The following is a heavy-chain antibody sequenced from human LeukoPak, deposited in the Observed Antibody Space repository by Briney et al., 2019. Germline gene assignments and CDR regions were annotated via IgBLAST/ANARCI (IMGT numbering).Heavy chain of an antibody. CDR2: ISYDGSNK. D-gene: IGHD2-2*01. CDR1: GFTFSSYG. CDR3: ASDIVVVPAAENEGYCDY. V-gene: IGHV3-30-3*01. Sequence: PGGSLRLSCAASGFTFSSYGMHWVRQAPGKGLEWVAVISYDGSNKYYADSVKGRFTISRDNSKNTLYLQMNSLRAEDTAVYYCASDIVVVPAAENEGYCDYWGQGTLVTASS. J-gene: IGHJ4*02.